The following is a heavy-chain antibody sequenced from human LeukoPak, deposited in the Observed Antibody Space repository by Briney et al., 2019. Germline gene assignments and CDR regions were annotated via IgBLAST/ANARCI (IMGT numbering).Heavy chain of an antibody. D-gene: IGHD3-22*01. Sequence: PGGSLRLSCAASGFTFDDYAMHWVRQAPGKGLEWVSGISWNSGSIGYADSVKGRFTISGDNAKNSLYLQMNSLRAEDTALYYCAKARYYDSSGYYDFDYWGQGTLVTVSS. CDR1: GFTFDDYA. CDR2: ISWNSGSI. J-gene: IGHJ4*02. CDR3: AKARYYDSSGYYDFDY. V-gene: IGHV3-9*01.